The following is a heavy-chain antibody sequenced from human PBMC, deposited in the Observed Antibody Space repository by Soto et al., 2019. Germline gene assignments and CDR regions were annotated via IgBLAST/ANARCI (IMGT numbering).Heavy chain of an antibody. Sequence: QVQLQESGPGLVQPSGTLSLTCAVSGDSITGDNWWSWVRQSPGKGLEWIGEIHHSGATNYNPSLNSGVTISVDKSKNQFSLKLNSVTAAETAMFYCATQGFYRMGVWGRGTTVTVSS. J-gene: IGHJ6*02. CDR1: GDSITGDNW. V-gene: IGHV4-4*02. CDR3: ATQGFYRMGV. CDR2: IHHSGAT.